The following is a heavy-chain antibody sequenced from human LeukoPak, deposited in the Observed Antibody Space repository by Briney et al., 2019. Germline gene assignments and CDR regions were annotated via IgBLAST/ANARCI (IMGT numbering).Heavy chain of an antibody. CDR1: GGSISSGGYY. CDR3: ARGSSPRAGPFDY. Sequence: PSQTLSHTCTVSGGSISSGGYYWSWIRQHPGKGLEWIGYIYYSGSTYYNPSLKSRVTISVDTSKNQFSLKLSSVTAADTAVYYCARGSSPRAGPFDYWGQGTLVTVSS. D-gene: IGHD3-10*01. V-gene: IGHV4-31*03. CDR2: IYYSGST. J-gene: IGHJ4*02.